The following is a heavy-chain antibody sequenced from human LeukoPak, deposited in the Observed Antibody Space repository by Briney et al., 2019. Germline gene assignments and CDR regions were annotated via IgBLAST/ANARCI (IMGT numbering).Heavy chain of an antibody. CDR2: IYYSGST. CDR1: GGSISSYY. J-gene: IGHJ6*02. CDR3: ARGASTVTTYHLTGGYYYYYGMDV. Sequence: SETLSLTCTVSGGSISSYYWSWIRQPPGKGLEWIGYIYYSGSTNYNPSLKRRVTISVDTSKNQFSLKLSSVTAADTAVYYCARGASTVTTYHLTGGYYYYYGMDVWGQGTTVTVSS. V-gene: IGHV4-59*12. D-gene: IGHD4-17*01.